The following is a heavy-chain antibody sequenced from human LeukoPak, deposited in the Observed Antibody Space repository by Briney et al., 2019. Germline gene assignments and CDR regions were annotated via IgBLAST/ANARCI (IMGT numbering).Heavy chain of an antibody. D-gene: IGHD4-23*01. CDR3: ARESGGNSYYYYMDV. Sequence: GASVKVSCKASGGTFSSYAISWVRQAPGQGLEWMGGIIPIFGTANYAQKFQGRVTINTDESTSTAYMELSSLRSEDTAVYYCARESGGNSYYYYMDVWGKGTTVTVSS. CDR2: IIPIFGTA. J-gene: IGHJ6*03. CDR1: GGTFSSYA. V-gene: IGHV1-69*05.